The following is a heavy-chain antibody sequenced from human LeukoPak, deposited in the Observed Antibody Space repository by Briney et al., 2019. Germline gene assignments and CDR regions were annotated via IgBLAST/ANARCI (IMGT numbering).Heavy chain of an antibody. CDR3: AKEQRIRHCSEGVCMEGYYFDY. CDR1: GFNFNMFA. Sequence: GGSLRLSCTGSGFNFNMFAIDWARQAPGQGLEWVSGLSRGGGSTNYADSVKGRFTISRDKSKNMVILQMNSLRPEDTAVYYCAKEQRIRHCSEGVCMEGYYFDYWGQGTLVTVSS. CDR2: LSRGGGST. D-gene: IGHD2-8*01. J-gene: IGHJ4*02. V-gene: IGHV3-23*01.